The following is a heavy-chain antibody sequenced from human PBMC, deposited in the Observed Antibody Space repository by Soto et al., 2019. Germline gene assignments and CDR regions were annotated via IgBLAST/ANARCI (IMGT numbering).Heavy chain of an antibody. CDR2: IYYSGIT. V-gene: IGHV4-39*01. Sequence: TLSLTCTVSGVSISNSSYYWGWIRRPPGKGLEWIGTIYYSGITYYNPSLKSRVTISVDTSKNQFSLKLTSVTAADTAVYYCARNGSNWGQGTLVTVSS. CDR1: GVSISNSSYY. CDR3: ARNGSN. J-gene: IGHJ1*01.